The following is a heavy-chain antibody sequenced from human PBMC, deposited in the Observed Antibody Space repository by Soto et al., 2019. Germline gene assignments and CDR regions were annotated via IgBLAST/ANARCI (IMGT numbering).Heavy chain of an antibody. V-gene: IGHV4-30-4*01. Sequence: KSSETLSLTCTVSGGFISSDDYYWSWIRQPPGKGLEWIGYIYYSGGTYLSPSLNSRVTISADTSKNQFSLKLSSVTAADTAVYYCARGTWTSNWFDPWGQGVMVTVS. J-gene: IGHJ5*02. D-gene: IGHD2-2*01. CDR2: IYYSGGT. CDR3: ARGTWTSNWFDP. CDR1: GGFISSDDYY.